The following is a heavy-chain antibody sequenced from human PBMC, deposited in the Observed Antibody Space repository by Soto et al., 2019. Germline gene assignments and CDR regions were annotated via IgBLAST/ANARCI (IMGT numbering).Heavy chain of an antibody. CDR1: GCSISSYY. CDR3: ARWVEVVSNFDY. Sequence: SETLSLTCTVSGCSISSYYWGWIRQPAGKGLXGXGXXXTXGXSXYXXXXKSRVTISVDTSKNQFSLKLSSVTAADTAVHYCARWVEVVSNFDYWGQGTLVTVSS. D-gene: IGHD3-22*01. J-gene: IGHJ4*02. CDR2: XXTXGXS. V-gene: IGHV4-4*07.